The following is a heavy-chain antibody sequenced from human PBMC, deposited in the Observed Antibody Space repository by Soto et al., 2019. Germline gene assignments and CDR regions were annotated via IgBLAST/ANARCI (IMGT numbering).Heavy chain of an antibody. CDR1: GDSISSGYH. D-gene: IGHD3-3*01. CDR3: GRTDIVGYYTYF. CDR2: IYHSGTT. J-gene: IGHJ4*01. Sequence: SETLSLTCAVSGDSISSGYHWAWIRQPPGKGLEWVASIYHSGTTYYNPSLTSRVTISVDTSNNQFSLKLTSVTAADSAVYYCGRTDIVGYYTYF. V-gene: IGHV4-38-2*01.